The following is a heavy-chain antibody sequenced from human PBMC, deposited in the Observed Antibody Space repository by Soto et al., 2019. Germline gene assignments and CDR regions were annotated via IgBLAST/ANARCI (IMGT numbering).Heavy chain of an antibody. CDR2: ISWNGDSM. CDR3: ARGGRRSGSYADAFDI. D-gene: IGHD1-26*01. J-gene: IGHJ3*02. V-gene: IGHV3-9*01. Sequence: GGSLRLSCAASGFTFDDYAMHWVRQAPGKGLEWVSGISWNGDSMAYADSVKGRFTISRDNAKNSLYLQMNSLRPEDAALYYCARGGRRSGSYADAFDIWGQGTMVTVSS. CDR1: GFTFDDYA.